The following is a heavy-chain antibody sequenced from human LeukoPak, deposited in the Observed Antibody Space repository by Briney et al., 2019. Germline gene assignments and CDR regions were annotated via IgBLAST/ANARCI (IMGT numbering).Heavy chain of an antibody. D-gene: IGHD2-21*01. Sequence: SSETLSLTCTVSGGSISSYYWSWIRQPPGKGLEWIGYIYYSGSTNYNPSLKSRVTISVDTSKNQFSLKLNSVTAADTAVYYCARLVRYYGMDVWGQGTTVTVSS. CDR2: IYYSGST. J-gene: IGHJ6*02. V-gene: IGHV4-59*01. CDR1: GGSISSYY. CDR3: ARLVRYYGMDV.